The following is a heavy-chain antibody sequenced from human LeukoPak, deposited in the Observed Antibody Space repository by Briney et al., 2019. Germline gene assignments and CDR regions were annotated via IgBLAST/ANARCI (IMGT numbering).Heavy chain of an antibody. V-gene: IGHV4-34*01. J-gene: IGHJ3*02. CDR2: INHSGST. Sequence: SETLSLTCAVYGGSFSGYYWSWIRQPPGKGLEWIGEINHSGSTNYNPSLKSRVTISLDTSKNQFSLKLSSVTAADTAVYYCARVRGEGKWLRHHNAFDIWGQGTMVTVSS. CDR3: ARVRGEGKWLRHHNAFDI. CDR1: GGSFSGYY. D-gene: IGHD5-12*01.